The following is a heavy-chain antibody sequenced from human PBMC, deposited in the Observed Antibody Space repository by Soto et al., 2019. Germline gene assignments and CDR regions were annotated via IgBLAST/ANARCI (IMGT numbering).Heavy chain of an antibody. Sequence: PGGSLRLSCVASGFTFSSYEMNWVRQAPGKWLEWVSYISSDGATIYYADSVKGRFTISRDNAKNSLFLQMNSLRADDTSVYYCAADRRWELLWGQGXLVTVHS. CDR2: ISSDGATI. J-gene: IGHJ4*02. D-gene: IGHD1-26*01. CDR1: GFTFSSYE. V-gene: IGHV3-48*03. CDR3: AADRRWELL.